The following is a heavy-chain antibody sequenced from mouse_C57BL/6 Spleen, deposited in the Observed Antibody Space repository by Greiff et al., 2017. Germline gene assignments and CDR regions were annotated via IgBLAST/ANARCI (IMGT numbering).Heavy chain of an antibody. J-gene: IGHJ2*01. CDR3: ARSLYDGYYPLFDY. V-gene: IGHV14-3*01. Sequence: VQLQQSVAELVRPGASVKLSCTASGFNIKNTDMHWVKQRPEQGLEWIGRIDPANGNTKYAPKFQGKATITADTSSNTAYLQLSSLTSEDTAIYYCARSLYDGYYPLFDYWGQGTTLTVSS. CDR1: GFNIKNTD. CDR2: IDPANGNT. D-gene: IGHD2-3*01.